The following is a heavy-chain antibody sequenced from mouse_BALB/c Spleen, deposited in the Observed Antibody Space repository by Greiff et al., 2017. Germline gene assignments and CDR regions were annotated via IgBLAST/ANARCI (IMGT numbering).Heavy chain of an antibody. D-gene: IGHD2-14*01. CDR1: GFSLTSYG. CDR3: ARDGYEGYAMDY. V-gene: IGHV2-9*02. Sequence: VKLQESGPGLVAPSQSLSITCTVSGFSLTSYGVHWVRQPPGKGLEWLGVIWAGGSTNYNSALMSRLSISKDNSKSQVFLKMNSLQTDDTAMYYCARDGYEGYAMDYWGQGTSVTVSS. J-gene: IGHJ4*01. CDR2: IWAGGST.